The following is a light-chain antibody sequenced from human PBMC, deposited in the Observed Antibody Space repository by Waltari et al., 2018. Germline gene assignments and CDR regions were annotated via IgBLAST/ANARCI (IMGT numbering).Light chain of an antibody. J-gene: IGKJ5*01. Sequence: DIQLTPSPSLLSASVGDRGTITCRASQGRSNYLAWYQQKPGRAPKLLISATSTLQSGVPSRFSGSGSGTEFTLTISDLQPEDFTTYYCQQLNSYSLITFGQGTRLEIK. CDR2: ATS. CDR1: QGRSNY. V-gene: IGKV1-9*01. CDR3: QQLNSYSLIT.